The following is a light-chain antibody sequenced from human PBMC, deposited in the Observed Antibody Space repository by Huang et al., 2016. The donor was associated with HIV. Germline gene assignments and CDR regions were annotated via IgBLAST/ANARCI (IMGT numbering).Light chain of an antibody. V-gene: IGKV1-NL1*01. CDR2: ASS. J-gene: IGKJ5*01. CDR3: QQYYSVPSN. Sequence: DIQMTQSPSSLSASVGDRVTITCRASQGISNSLAWYQHKPGKAPNLLLYASSRLETGVPAMCSGSGSGTHCTLTISSLQPEDSATYYCQQYYSVPSNFGQGTRLEIK. CDR1: QGISNS.